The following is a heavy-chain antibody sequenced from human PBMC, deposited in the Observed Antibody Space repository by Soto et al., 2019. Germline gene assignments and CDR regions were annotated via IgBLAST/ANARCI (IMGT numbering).Heavy chain of an antibody. CDR3: ARDWGRGQFLTNKDY. V-gene: IGHV1-18*01. D-gene: IGHD3-10*01. Sequence: QIQLVQSGAEVKQPGASVMVSCKASGYIFYNYGITWVRQAPGQGLEWMGWISGYNGNTEYAQKFRGRVTMTTDTSXTTAYMELRSLRSDDTAVYYCARDWGRGQFLTNKDYWGQGTLVTVSS. CDR2: ISGYNGNT. J-gene: IGHJ4*02. CDR1: GYIFYNYG.